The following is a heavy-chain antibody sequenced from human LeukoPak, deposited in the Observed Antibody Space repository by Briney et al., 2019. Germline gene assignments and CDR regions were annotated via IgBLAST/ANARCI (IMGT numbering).Heavy chain of an antibody. D-gene: IGHD3-22*01. CDR2: IIPIFGTA. V-gene: IGHV1-69*13. J-gene: IGHJ4*02. CDR3: SYYYDSSGYQEPNDY. CDR1: GGTFSSYA. Sequence: ASVKVSCKASGGTFSSYAISWVRQAPGQGLEWMGGIIPIFGTANYAQKFQGRVTITADESTSTAYMELSNLRSEDTAVYYCSYYYDSSGYQEPNDYWGQGTLVTVSS.